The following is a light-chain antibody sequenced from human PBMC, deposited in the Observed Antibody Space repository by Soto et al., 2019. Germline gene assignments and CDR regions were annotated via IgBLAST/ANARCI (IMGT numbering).Light chain of an antibody. CDR1: SSDVGGYNY. J-gene: IGLJ1*01. Sequence: QSALTQPASVSGSPGQSITISCTGTSSDVGGYNYVSWYQQHPGKAPKLMIYDIRNRPSGVSNRFSGSKSGNTASLTISGLQAEDEDDYYCCSYTSSSTRVFGAGTKLTVL. V-gene: IGLV2-14*03. CDR3: CSYTSSSTRV. CDR2: DIR.